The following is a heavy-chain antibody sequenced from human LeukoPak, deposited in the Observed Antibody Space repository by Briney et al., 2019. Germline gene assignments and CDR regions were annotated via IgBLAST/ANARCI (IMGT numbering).Heavy chain of an antibody. V-gene: IGHV4-59*01. CDR3: ARKYCSTTNCSPFDP. D-gene: IGHD2-2*01. Sequence: SETLSLTCTVSGDSISSYYWSWIRQPPGKGLEWIGNIYYFRGSTSYNPSLKSRVTISINTSKNQFSLKLSSVTAADTAVYYCARKYCSTTNCSPFDPWGQGTLVTVSS. J-gene: IGHJ5*02. CDR2: IYYFRGST. CDR1: GDSISSYY.